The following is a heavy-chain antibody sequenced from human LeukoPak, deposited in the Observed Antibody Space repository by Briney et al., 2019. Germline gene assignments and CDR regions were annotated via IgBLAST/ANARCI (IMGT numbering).Heavy chain of an antibody. CDR2: IGSSRSYR. CDR3: VRDTVAARRAFDI. CDR1: GFTFSSYD. D-gene: IGHD6-6*01. J-gene: IGHJ3*02. Sequence: PGGSLRLSCAAPGFTFSSYDMNLVRQAPGKGLEWVSSIGSSRSYRYYADSVKGRFTISRDNAKKSLYLQMSSLRVEDTAVYYCVRDTVAARRAFDIWGQGTMVTVSS. V-gene: IGHV3-21*01.